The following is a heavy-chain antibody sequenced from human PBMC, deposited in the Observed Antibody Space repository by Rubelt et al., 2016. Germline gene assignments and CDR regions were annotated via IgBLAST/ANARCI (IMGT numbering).Heavy chain of an antibody. CDR1: GFTFSTYD. D-gene: IGHD6-6*01. J-gene: IGHJ4*02. Sequence: EVQLVESGGDLVQPGGSLRLSCAASGFTFSTYDMTWVRQAPGKGLEWVSTIGRSGDSTYYADSVKGRFPIHRYNSKNTMYLKMDSRKAEDTALYYCATEYSSSSSASQYWGQGTLVTVST. CDR3: ATEYSSSSSASQY. V-gene: IGHV3-23*04. CDR2: IGRSGDST.